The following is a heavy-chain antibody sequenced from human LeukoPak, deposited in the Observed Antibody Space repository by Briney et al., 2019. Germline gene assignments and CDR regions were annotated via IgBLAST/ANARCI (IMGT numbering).Heavy chain of an antibody. V-gene: IGHV3-7*01. D-gene: IGHD1-26*01. CDR3: ARDRWDLDY. Sequence: GSLGLSCAASGFTFSWGWMSWGRQAPGKGPEWVAKINQDGSERYYADSVKGRFTISRDNAKNSLSLEMNSLRAEDTAVYYCARDRWDLDYWGQGTLVTVSS. CDR1: GFTFSWGW. J-gene: IGHJ4*02. CDR2: INQDGSER.